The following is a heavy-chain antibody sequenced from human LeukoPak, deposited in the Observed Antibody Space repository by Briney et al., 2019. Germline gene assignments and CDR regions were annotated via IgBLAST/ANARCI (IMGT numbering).Heavy chain of an antibody. D-gene: IGHD2-15*01. J-gene: IGHJ4*02. CDR3: ARGAAPMVADY. CDR2: VNPSGGST. Sequence: ASVKVSCKASGYTFTSYYMHWVRQAPGQGLEWMGIVNPSGGSTSYAQKFQGRVTMTRDTSTSTVYMELSSLRSEDTAAYYCARGAAPMVADYWGQGTLVTVSS. V-gene: IGHV1-46*01. CDR1: GYTFTSYY.